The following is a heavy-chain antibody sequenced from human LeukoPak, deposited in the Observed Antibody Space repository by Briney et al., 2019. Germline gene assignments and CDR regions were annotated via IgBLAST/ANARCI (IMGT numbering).Heavy chain of an antibody. CDR3: ARLRCSGGSCYDDY. V-gene: IGHV4-59*08. Sequence: PSETLSLTCTVSGGAISGYHWNWIRQPPGKGLEWIGDIYYSGRTNYNPSLKNQVTISIDTSKNQFSLNLNSVTAADTAVYYCARLRCSGGSCYDDYWGQGTLVTVSS. CDR1: GGAISGYH. J-gene: IGHJ4*02. CDR2: IYYSGRT. D-gene: IGHD2-15*01.